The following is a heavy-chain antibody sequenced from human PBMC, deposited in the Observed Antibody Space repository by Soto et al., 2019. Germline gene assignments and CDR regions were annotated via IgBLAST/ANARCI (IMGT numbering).Heavy chain of an antibody. V-gene: IGHV3-21*01. CDR3: ARELGIPAAMTDGDY. Sequence: GGSLRLSCAASGFTFSSYSMNWVRQAPGKGLEWVSSISSSSYIYYADSVKGRFTISRDNAKNSLYLQMNSLRAEDTAVYYCARELGIPAAMTDGDYWGQGTLVTVSS. J-gene: IGHJ4*02. CDR1: GFTFSSYS. CDR2: ISSSSYI. D-gene: IGHD2-2*01.